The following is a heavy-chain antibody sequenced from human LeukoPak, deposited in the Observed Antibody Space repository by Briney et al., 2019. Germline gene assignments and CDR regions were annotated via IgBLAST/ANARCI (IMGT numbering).Heavy chain of an antibody. D-gene: IGHD3-3*01. CDR3: ARVADFWSGYYRNYMDV. V-gene: IGHV3-21*01. CDR2: ISSSSSYI. J-gene: IGHJ6*03. Sequence: GGSLRLSCAASGFTVSSNYMSWVRQAPGKGLEWVSSISSSSSYIYYADSVKGRFTISRDNAKNSLYLQMNSLRAEDTAVYYCARVADFWSGYYRNYMDVCGKGTTVTVSS. CDR1: GFTVSSNY.